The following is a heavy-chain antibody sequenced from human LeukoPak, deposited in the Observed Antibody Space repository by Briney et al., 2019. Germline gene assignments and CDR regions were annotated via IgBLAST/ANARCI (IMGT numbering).Heavy chain of an antibody. V-gene: IGHV1-3*01. Sequence: ASVKVSCKASGYTFTSYARHWVRQAPGQRLEWMGWINAGNHNTKYSQKFQGRVTITRDTSASTAYMELSSLRSEDTAVYYCASTGYSSSWYGVFDYWGQGTLVTVSS. D-gene: IGHD6-13*01. CDR1: GYTFTSYA. CDR2: INAGNHNT. CDR3: ASTGYSSSWYGVFDY. J-gene: IGHJ4*02.